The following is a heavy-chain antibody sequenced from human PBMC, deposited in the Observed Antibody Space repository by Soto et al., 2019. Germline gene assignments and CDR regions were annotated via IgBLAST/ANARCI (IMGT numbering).Heavy chain of an antibody. D-gene: IGHD2-2*02. J-gene: IGHJ5*02. Sequence: GESLKISCKGSGYSFTSYWIGWVRQMPGKGLEWMGIIYPGDSDTRYSPSFQGQVTISADKSISTAYLQWSSLKASDTAMYYCAGLPSDCSSTSCYNGGWFDPWGQGTLVTVSS. CDR3: AGLPSDCSSTSCYNGGWFDP. CDR1: GYSFTSYW. V-gene: IGHV5-51*01. CDR2: IYPGDSDT.